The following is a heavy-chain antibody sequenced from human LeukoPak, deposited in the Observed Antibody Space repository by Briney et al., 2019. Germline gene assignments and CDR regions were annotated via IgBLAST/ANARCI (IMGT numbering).Heavy chain of an antibody. Sequence: ASVKVSCKASGYTFTTYGISWVRQAPGQGLEWMGWTSAYNDKTKHAQKLGGRVTMTTDTSTSTAYMEMRSLRSDDTAVYYCARGTYFDYWGQGTLVTVSS. CDR1: GYTFTTYG. J-gene: IGHJ4*02. V-gene: IGHV1-18*01. D-gene: IGHD1-1*01. CDR2: TSAYNDKT. CDR3: ARGTYFDY.